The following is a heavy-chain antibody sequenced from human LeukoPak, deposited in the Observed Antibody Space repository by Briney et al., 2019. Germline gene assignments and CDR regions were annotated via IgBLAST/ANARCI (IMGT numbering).Heavy chain of an antibody. Sequence: GGSLRLSCAASGFTFSTYSMNWARQAPGKGLEWVSYISSSSSTIYYADSVKGRFTISRDNANNLLYLQMNSLRGEDTAVYYCTRDRSRAEDDWGQGTLVTVSS. CDR1: GFTFSTYS. CDR3: TRDRSRAEDD. CDR2: ISSSSSTI. J-gene: IGHJ4*02. V-gene: IGHV3-48*04. D-gene: IGHD1-14*01.